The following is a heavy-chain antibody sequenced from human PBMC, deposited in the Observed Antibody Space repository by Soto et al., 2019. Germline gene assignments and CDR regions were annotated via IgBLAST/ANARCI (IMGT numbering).Heavy chain of an antibody. Sequence: PGGSLRLSCAAPESIFRGYGMHWVRQAPGKGLEWVAIIRFDGSNIKYADAVMGRFTISRDNAKNSLYLQMNSLRDEDTAVYYCARIWEGAFWSGYYGNYYYGMAVWGQGTTVTVSS. CDR1: ESIFRGYG. V-gene: IGHV3-33*01. CDR3: ARIWEGAFWSGYYGNYYYGMAV. D-gene: IGHD3-3*01. J-gene: IGHJ6*02. CDR2: IRFDGSNI.